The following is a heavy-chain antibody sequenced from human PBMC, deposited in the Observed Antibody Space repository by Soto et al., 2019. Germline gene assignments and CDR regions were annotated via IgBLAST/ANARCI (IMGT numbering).Heavy chain of an antibody. Sequence: QVQLVQSGAEVKKPGSSVKVSCKASGGTFSSYTISWVRQAPGQGLEWMGRIIPILGIANYAQKFQGRVTITADKSTSTAYMELSRLRSEDTAVYYCARAYGVPPYGMDVWGQGTTVTVSS. CDR1: GGTFSSYT. D-gene: IGHD4-17*01. J-gene: IGHJ6*02. CDR2: IIPILGIA. V-gene: IGHV1-69*02. CDR3: ARAYGVPPYGMDV.